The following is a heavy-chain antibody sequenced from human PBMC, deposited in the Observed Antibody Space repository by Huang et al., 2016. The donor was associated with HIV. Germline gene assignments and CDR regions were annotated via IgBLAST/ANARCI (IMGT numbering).Heavy chain of an antibody. D-gene: IGHD3-10*01. V-gene: IGHV3-30-3*01. Sequence: QVQLVESGGGVVQPGRSLRLSCAASGFTLSDYAIHWVRQAPGKGLEWGAIISYDGNDKFYSESVRGRFTISRDNFNNTLYLQMNSLRHEDTALYYCARFGKRLPMLRGEDVIGDIWGQGTMVIVSS. CDR2: ISYDGNDK. J-gene: IGHJ3*02. CDR3: ARFGKRLPMLRGEDVIGDI. CDR1: GFTLSDYA.